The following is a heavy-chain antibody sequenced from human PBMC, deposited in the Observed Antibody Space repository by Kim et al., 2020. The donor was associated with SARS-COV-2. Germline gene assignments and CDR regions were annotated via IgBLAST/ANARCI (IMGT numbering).Heavy chain of an antibody. Sequence: SETLSLTCTVSGGSVSSGSYYWSWIRQPPGKGLEWIGYIYYSGSTNYNPSLKSRVTISVDTSKNQFSLKLSSVTAADTAVYYCASDYDILTGRGMDVWGQGTTVTVSS. CDR2: IYYSGST. CDR3: ASDYDILTGRGMDV. J-gene: IGHJ6*02. V-gene: IGHV4-61*01. D-gene: IGHD3-9*01. CDR1: GGSVSSGSYY.